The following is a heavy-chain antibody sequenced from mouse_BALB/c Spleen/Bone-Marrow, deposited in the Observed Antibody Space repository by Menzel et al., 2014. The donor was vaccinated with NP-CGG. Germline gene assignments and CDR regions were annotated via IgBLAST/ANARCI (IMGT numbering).Heavy chain of an antibody. Sequence: QVQLQQSGAELVRSGASVKMSCKASGYILTSYNIHWVKQTPGQGLEWIGHIYPGNGGTNYNQKFKGKATLTADTSSSTAYMQISSLTSEDSAVYFCARGQLLAYWGQGTLVTVSA. V-gene: IGHV1-12*01. D-gene: IGHD3-3*01. J-gene: IGHJ3*01. CDR2: IYPGNGGT. CDR1: GYILTSYN. CDR3: ARGQLLAY.